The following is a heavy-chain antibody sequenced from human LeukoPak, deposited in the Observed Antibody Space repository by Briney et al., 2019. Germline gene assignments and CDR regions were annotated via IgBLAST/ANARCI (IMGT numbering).Heavy chain of an antibody. V-gene: IGHV4-38-2*02. D-gene: IGHD6-19*01. Sequence: SETLSLTCTVSGYSISSNYYWGWIRQPPGKGLEWIGSIYHSGSTYYNPSLKSRVTISVDTSKNQFSLKLSSVTAADTAVYYCARHPVPYSSGYTYYFDYWGQGTLVTVSS. CDR3: ARHPVPYSSGYTYYFDY. CDR2: IYHSGST. J-gene: IGHJ4*02. CDR1: GYSISSNYY.